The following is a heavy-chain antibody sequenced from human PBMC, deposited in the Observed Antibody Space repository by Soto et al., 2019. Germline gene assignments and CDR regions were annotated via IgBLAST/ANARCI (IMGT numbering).Heavy chain of an antibody. D-gene: IGHD2-15*01. CDR1: GGTFSTHA. CDR2: IIPISGTT. CDR3: ARGYCSGGNCYEGMDV. V-gene: IGHV1-69*01. J-gene: IGHJ6*02. Sequence: QVQLVQSGAEVKKPGSSVKVSCKASGGTFSTHAIIWVRQAPGHGLEWMGGIIPISGTTYYTQKLQGRVTITADEPTSTAFMELSRRKSDDTAVFYCARGYCSGGNCYEGMDVWGQGTMVTVSS.